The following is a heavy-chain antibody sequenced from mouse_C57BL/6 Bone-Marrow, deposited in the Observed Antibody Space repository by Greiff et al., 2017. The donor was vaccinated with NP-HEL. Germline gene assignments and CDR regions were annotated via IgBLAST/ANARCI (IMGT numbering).Heavy chain of an antibody. CDR1: GYTFTSYW. D-gene: IGHD2-3*01. CDR2: IYPGSGST. Sequence: VQLQQPGAELVKPGASVKMSCKASGYTFTSYWITWVKQRPGQGLEWIGDIYPGSGSTNYNEKFKGKATLTVDTSTSTAYMHLSSLTSEDSAVYYCARGKWLLTVGYWGQGTTLTDSS. CDR3: ARGKWLLTVGY. V-gene: IGHV1-55*01. J-gene: IGHJ2*01.